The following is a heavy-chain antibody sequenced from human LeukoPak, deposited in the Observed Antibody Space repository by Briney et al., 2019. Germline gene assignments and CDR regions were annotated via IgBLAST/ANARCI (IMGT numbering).Heavy chain of an antibody. Sequence: GSLRLSCAASGFTFSSYAMTWVRQAPGKRLEGVSVISGSGGRTYYADSVKGRFTISRDNSKNTLYLQMSSLRAEDTAVYYCAKDRGGGNLDFDYWGQGTLVTVSS. V-gene: IGHV3-23*01. J-gene: IGHJ4*02. CDR3: AKDRGGGNLDFDY. CDR2: ISGSGGRT. CDR1: GFTFSSYA. D-gene: IGHD2-15*01.